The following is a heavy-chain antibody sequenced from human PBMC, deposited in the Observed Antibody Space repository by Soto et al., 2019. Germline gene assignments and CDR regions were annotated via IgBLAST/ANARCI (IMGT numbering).Heavy chain of an antibody. CDR2: IYPGDSDT. Sequence: PGESLKISCKGSGYSFTSYWIGWVRQMPGKGLEWMGIIYPGDSDTRYSPSFQGQVTISADKSISTAYLQWSSLKASDTAMYYCARHLVVVTARRVGWFDPWGKGTLVTVSS. CDR1: GYSFTSYW. J-gene: IGHJ5*02. CDR3: ARHLVVVTARRVGWFDP. D-gene: IGHD2-21*02. V-gene: IGHV5-51*01.